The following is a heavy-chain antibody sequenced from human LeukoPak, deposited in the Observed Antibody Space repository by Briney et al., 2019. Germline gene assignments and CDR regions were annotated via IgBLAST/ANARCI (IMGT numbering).Heavy chain of an antibody. CDR2: IYYSGST. V-gene: IGHV4-59*01. CDR3: ARVRDPNWFDP. CDR1: GGSISSYY. J-gene: IGHJ5*02. Sequence: PSETLSLTCTASGGSISSYYWTWIRQPPGKGLEFIGYIYYSGSTNYNPSLKSRVTISIDTSKNQFSLKLSSVTAADTAVFYCARVRDPNWFDPWGQGTLVTVSS.